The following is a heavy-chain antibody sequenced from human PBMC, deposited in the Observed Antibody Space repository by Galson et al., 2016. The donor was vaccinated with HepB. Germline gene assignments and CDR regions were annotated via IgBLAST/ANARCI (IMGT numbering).Heavy chain of an antibody. Sequence: SLRLSCAAPGFTFSTYAMHWVRQAPGKGLEWVGVISSDGSNKYYADSVKGRFTVSKDNSKNTLYLHMNSLRADDTAVYYCAKPAAAAAGTRSYYFDYWGQGTLVTVSS. J-gene: IGHJ4*02. CDR3: AKPAAAAAGTRSYYFDY. CDR1: GFTFSTYA. V-gene: IGHV3-30*18. CDR2: ISSDGSNK. D-gene: IGHD6-13*01.